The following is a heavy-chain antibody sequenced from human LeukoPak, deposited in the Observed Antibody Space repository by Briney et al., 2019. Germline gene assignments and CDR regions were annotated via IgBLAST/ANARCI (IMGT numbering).Heavy chain of an antibody. CDR1: GGSISSYY. Sequence: PSETLSLTCTVSGGSISSYYWSWIRQPAGKGREWIGRIYTSGSTNYIPSLMSRVTISVDTSKNQFSLKLSSVTAADTAVYYCARALVVPAAINYWGQGTLVTVSS. J-gene: IGHJ4*02. V-gene: IGHV4-4*07. CDR3: ARALVVPAAINY. CDR2: IYTSGST. D-gene: IGHD2-2*01.